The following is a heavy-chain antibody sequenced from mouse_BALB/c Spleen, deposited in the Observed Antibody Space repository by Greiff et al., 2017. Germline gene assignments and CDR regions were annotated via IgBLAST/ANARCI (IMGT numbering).Heavy chain of an antibody. CDR1: GYSITSGYY. Sequence: VQLQQSGPGLVKPSQSLSLTCSVTGYSITSGYYWNWIRQFPGNKLEWMGYISYDGSNNYNPSLKNRISITRDTSKNQFFLKLNSVTTEDTATYYCASFDYDGWFAYWGQGTLVTVSA. V-gene: IGHV3-6*02. J-gene: IGHJ3*01. CDR3: ASFDYDGWFAY. D-gene: IGHD2-4*01. CDR2: ISYDGSN.